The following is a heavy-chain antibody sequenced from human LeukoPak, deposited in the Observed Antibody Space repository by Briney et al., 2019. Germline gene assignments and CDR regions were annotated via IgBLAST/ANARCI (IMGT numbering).Heavy chain of an antibody. Sequence: GRSLRLSCAASGFTFSSYGMHWVRQAPGKGLEWVAVISYDGSNKYYADSVKGRFTISRDNSKNTLYLQMNSLRAEDTAVYYCAKDARMYQLRTPFDYWGQGTLVTVSS. CDR3: AKDARMYQLRTPFDY. CDR1: GFTFSSYG. V-gene: IGHV3-30*18. D-gene: IGHD2-2*01. J-gene: IGHJ4*02. CDR2: ISYDGSNK.